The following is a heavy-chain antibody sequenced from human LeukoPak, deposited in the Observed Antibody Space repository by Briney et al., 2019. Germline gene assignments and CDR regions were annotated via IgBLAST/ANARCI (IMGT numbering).Heavy chain of an antibody. CDR2: IRSKAYGGTT. D-gene: IGHD3-3*01. V-gene: IGHV3-49*04. CDR3: TREGKTYYDFWSGYYTAKWFDP. Sequence: PGGSLRLSCTVSGFTFGDYAINWVRQAPGKGLEWVGFIRSKAYGGTTEYAASVKGRFTISRDDSKSIAYLQMNSLKTEDTAVYYCTREGKTYYDFWSGYYTAKWFDPWGQGTLVTVSS. CDR1: GFTFGDYA. J-gene: IGHJ5*02.